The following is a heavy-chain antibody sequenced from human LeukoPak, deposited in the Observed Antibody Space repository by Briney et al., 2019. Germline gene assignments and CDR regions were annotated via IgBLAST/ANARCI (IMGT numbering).Heavy chain of an antibody. D-gene: IGHD4-23*01. J-gene: IGHJ4*02. CDR3: AATTVVTPFSFDY. CDR1: GYTFTSYG. Sequence: ASVKVSCKASGYTFTSYGISWVRQAPGQGLEWMGWISAYNGNTNYAQKFQGRVTMTRDTSISTAYMELSRLRSDDTAVYYCAATTVVTPFSFDYWGQGTLVTVSS. V-gene: IGHV1-18*01. CDR2: ISAYNGNT.